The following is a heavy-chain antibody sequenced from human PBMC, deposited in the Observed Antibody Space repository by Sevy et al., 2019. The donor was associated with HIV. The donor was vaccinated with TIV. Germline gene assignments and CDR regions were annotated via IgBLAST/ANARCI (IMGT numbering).Heavy chain of an antibody. J-gene: IGHJ4*02. CDR1: GYSISSGYY. CDR2: IYHSGST. D-gene: IGHD3-22*01. Sequence: SETLSLTCTVSGYSISSGYYWGWIRQPPGKGLEWIGSIYHSGSTYDNPSLKSRVTISVDTSKNQFSLKLSSVTAADTAVYYCARFDSSGYYGVDYWGQGTLVTVSS. CDR3: ARFDSSGYYGVDY. V-gene: IGHV4-38-2*02.